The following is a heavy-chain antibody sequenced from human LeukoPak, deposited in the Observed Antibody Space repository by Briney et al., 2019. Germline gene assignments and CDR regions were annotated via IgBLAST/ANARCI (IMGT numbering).Heavy chain of an antibody. CDR1: GFTVSSNY. Sequence: PGGSLRLSCAASGFTVSSNYMSWVRQAPGKGLEWVSVIYSGGSTYYADSVKGRFTISRDNSKNTLYLQMNSLRAEDTAVYYCARFAQARGSWFDPWGQGTLVTVSS. V-gene: IGHV3-53*01. D-gene: IGHD3-16*01. CDR2: IYSGGST. CDR3: ARFAQARGSWFDP. J-gene: IGHJ5*02.